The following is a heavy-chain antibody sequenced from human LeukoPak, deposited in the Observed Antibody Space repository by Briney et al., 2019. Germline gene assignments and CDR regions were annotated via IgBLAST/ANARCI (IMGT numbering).Heavy chain of an antibody. CDR1: GGSISGYY. Sequence: SETLSLTCTVSGGSISGYYWGWIRQPPGKGLEWIAYIHYSGSTNYNPPLKSRLTISVDTSKNQLSLKLNSMTDADTAVYYCARHGQNDGYPLDYWGQGTLVSVSP. J-gene: IGHJ4*02. V-gene: IGHV4-59*08. D-gene: IGHD5-24*01. CDR2: IHYSGST. CDR3: ARHGQNDGYPLDY.